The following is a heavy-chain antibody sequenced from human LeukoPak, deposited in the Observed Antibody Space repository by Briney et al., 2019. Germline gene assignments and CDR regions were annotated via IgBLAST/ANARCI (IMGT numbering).Heavy chain of an antibody. CDR2: IIPIFRTA. CDR3: ASATLRCSGGGCYEMDV. D-gene: IGHD2-15*01. J-gene: IGHJ6*04. CDR1: GGTFSSHV. Sequence: ASVKVSCKASGGTFSSHVFSWVRQAPGQGLEWMGGIIPIFRTANYAQKFQGRLTITADKSTSTAYMGLSSLRSDDTAVYYCASATLRCSGGGCYEMDVWGKGTTVTVSS. V-gene: IGHV1-69*06.